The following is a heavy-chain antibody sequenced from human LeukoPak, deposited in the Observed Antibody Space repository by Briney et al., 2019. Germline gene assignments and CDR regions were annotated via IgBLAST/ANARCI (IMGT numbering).Heavy chain of an antibody. Sequence: GGSLRLSCTASGLTFSTSGINWVRQALGKGLEWVASIGPTGSDIYYADSIKGRFTISRDNANNFLYLQMNSLRAEDTSLYYCATETNGRHYDYWGQGTLLTVSS. D-gene: IGHD1-14*01. V-gene: IGHV3-21*06. CDR3: ATETNGRHYDY. CDR2: IGPTGSDI. CDR1: GLTFSTSG. J-gene: IGHJ4*02.